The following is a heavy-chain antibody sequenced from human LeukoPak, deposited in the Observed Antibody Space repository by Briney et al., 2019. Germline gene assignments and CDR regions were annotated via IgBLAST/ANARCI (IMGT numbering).Heavy chain of an antibody. CDR1: GGSISSYY. CDR3: AGGLYSYGPTYYYYYGMDV. Sequence: SETLSLTCTVSGGSISSYYWSWIRQPAGKGLEWIGRIYTSGSANYNPSLKSRVTMSVDTSKNQFSLKLSSVTAADTAVYYCAGGLYSYGPTYYYYYGMDVWGQGTTVTVSS. J-gene: IGHJ6*02. CDR2: IYTSGSA. V-gene: IGHV4-4*07. D-gene: IGHD5-18*01.